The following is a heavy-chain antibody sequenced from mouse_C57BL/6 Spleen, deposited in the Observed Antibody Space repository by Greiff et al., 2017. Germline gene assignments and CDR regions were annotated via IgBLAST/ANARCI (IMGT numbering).Heavy chain of an antibody. J-gene: IGHJ4*01. CDR1: GYTFTDYY. Sequence: VKLQESGAELVRPGASVKLSCKASGYTFTDYYINWVKQRPGQGLEWIARIYPGSGNTYYNEKFKGKATLTAEKSSSTAYMQLSSLTSEDSAVYFCARSYYSNYGYYAMDYWGQGTSVTVSS. CDR2: IYPGSGNT. V-gene: IGHV1-76*01. CDR3: ARSYYSNYGYYAMDY. D-gene: IGHD2-5*01.